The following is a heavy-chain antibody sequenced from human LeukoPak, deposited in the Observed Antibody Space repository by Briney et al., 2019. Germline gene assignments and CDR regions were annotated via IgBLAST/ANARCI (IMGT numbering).Heavy chain of an antibody. CDR1: GGSISSSSYY. Sequence: SETLSLTCTVSGGSISSSSYYWGWIRQPPGKGLEWIGSIYYSGSTYYNPSLKSRVTISVDTSKNQFSLKLSSVTAADTAVYYCASYLGWPTRAPYFDYWGQGTLVTVSS. D-gene: IGHD2/OR15-2a*01. J-gene: IGHJ4*02. CDR2: IYYSGST. V-gene: IGHV4-39*01. CDR3: ASYLGWPTRAPYFDY.